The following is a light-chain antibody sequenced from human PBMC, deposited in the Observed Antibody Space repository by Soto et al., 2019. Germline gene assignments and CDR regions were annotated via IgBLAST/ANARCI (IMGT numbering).Light chain of an antibody. CDR1: NSNIGTGFD. J-gene: IGLJ1*01. V-gene: IGLV1-40*01. CDR3: QTSDSGLFGLI. CDR2: GTS. Sequence: QSVLTQPPSVSAAPGQRVTIACTGNNSNIGTGFDVHWYRHFPGAAPKLLLSGTSHRPSGVPDRFSGSKSGTSASLAITGLQADDEADYYCQTSDSGLFGLIFGTGTKVTVL.